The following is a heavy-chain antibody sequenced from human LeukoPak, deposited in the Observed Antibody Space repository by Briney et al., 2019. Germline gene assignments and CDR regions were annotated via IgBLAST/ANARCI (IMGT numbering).Heavy chain of an antibody. V-gene: IGHV3-30*02. CDR3: AKDAYYYGSGSYYLYYYYYMDV. CDR1: GFTFSSYG. J-gene: IGHJ6*03. Sequence: PGGSLRLSCAASGFTFSSYGMHWVRQAPGKGLEWVAFIRYDGSNKYYADSVKGRFTISRDNSKNTLYLQMNSLRAEDTAVYYCAKDAYYYGSGSYYLYYYYYMDVWGKGTTVTVSS. CDR2: IRYDGSNK. D-gene: IGHD3-10*01.